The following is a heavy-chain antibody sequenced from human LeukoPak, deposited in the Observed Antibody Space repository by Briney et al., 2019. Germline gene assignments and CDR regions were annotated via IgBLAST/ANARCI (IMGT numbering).Heavy chain of an antibody. CDR1: GGSISSYY. D-gene: IGHD3/OR15-3a*01. V-gene: IGHV4-4*09. CDR3: ARHLGIQDCWFDP. CDR2: IYTSGST. J-gene: IGHJ5*02. Sequence: SETLSLTCTVSGGSISSYYWSWIRQPPGKGLEWIGYIYTSGSTNYNPSLKGRVTISVDTSKNQFSLKLSSVTAADTAVYYCARHLGIQDCWFDPWGQGTLVTVSS.